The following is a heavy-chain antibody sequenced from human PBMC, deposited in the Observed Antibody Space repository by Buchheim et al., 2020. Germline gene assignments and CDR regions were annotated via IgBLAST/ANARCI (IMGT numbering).Heavy chain of an antibody. V-gene: IGHV1-69*12. CDR2: IIPIFGTA. D-gene: IGHD2-15*01. Sequence: QVQLVQSGAEVKKPGSSVKVSCKASGGTFSSYAISWVRQAPGQGLEWMGGIIPIFGTANYAQKFQGRVTITADESTRTAYMELSSLRSEDTAVYYCARPRYCSGGSCYSLHYYGMDVWGQGTT. CDR1: GGTFSSYA. J-gene: IGHJ6*02. CDR3: ARPRYCSGGSCYSLHYYGMDV.